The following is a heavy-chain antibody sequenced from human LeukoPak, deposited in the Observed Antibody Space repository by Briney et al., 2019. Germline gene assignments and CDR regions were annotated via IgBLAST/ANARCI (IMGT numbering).Heavy chain of an antibody. CDR2: TKQDGSEN. V-gene: IGHV3-7*01. Sequence: GGSLRLSCAASELTSSTSWMSWVRQAPGKGLEWVAQTKQDGSENYCVDSVKGRFTTSRDKNSLFLQMNSVRAEDTAVYYCVGWGISGITDHWGQGTLVTVSS. D-gene: IGHD1-7*01. CDR1: ELTSSTSW. CDR3: VGWGISGITDH. J-gene: IGHJ4*02.